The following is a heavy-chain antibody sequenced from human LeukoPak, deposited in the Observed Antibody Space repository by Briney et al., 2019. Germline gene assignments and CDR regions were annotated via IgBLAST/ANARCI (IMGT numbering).Heavy chain of an antibody. CDR2: INGGGAYT. CDR3: ANSIAAARGYYFDY. J-gene: IGHJ4*02. D-gene: IGHD6-13*01. CDR1: GXTFSSYA. Sequence: GGSLRLSCAASGXTFSSYAMSWVRQAPGKGLEWVSTINGGGAYTYYADSVKGRFTISRDNSKNTLYLQMTSLTAEDTAIYYCANSIAAARGYYFDYWGQGTLVTVSS. V-gene: IGHV3-23*01.